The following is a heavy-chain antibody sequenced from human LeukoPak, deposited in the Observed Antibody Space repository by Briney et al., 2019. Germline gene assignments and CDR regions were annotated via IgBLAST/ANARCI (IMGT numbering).Heavy chain of an antibody. Sequence: GGSLRLSCAASTFTFSSYNMNWVRQAPGQGLEWVSYISSSSSSIYYADSVKGRFTISRDNAKNSLYLQMNSLRAEDTAVYYCAKERVDWRYFDYWGQGTLVTVSS. CDR1: TFTFSSYN. V-gene: IGHV3-48*01. J-gene: IGHJ4*02. CDR2: ISSSSSSI. D-gene: IGHD3-9*01. CDR3: AKERVDWRYFDY.